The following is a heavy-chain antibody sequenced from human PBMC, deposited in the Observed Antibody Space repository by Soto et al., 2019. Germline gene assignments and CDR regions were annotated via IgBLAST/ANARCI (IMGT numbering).Heavy chain of an antibody. J-gene: IGHJ5*02. Sequence: GSLRLSCAASGFTFSSYAMSWVRQAPGKGLEWVSAISGSGGSTYYADSVKGLFTISRDNSKNTLYLQMNSLRAEDTAVYYCAKTMTTVTTGGRFDPWGQGTLVTVSS. CDR2: ISGSGGST. V-gene: IGHV3-23*01. D-gene: IGHD4-4*01. CDR1: GFTFSSYA. CDR3: AKTMTTVTTGGRFDP.